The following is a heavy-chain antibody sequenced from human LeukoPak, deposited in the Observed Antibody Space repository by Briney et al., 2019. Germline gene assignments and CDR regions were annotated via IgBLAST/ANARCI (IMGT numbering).Heavy chain of an antibody. CDR3: ARYRTGASVNFDY. CDR1: GYTFTGHY. Sequence: ASVKVSCKASGYTFTGHYMHWVRQAPGQGLEWMGWINPNSGGTNYAQKFQGRVTMTRDTSISIAYMEPSRLRSDDTAVYYCARYRTGASVNFDYWGQGTLVTVSS. D-gene: IGHD1-26*01. V-gene: IGHV1-2*02. CDR2: INPNSGGT. J-gene: IGHJ4*02.